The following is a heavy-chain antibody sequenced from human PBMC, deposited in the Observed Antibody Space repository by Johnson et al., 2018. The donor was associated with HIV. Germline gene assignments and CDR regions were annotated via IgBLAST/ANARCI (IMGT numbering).Heavy chain of an antibody. V-gene: IGHV3-66*02. J-gene: IGHJ3*02. CDR1: GFTFSSYA. CDR2: IYSGGST. Sequence: MLLVESGGDLVQPGGSLRLSCAASGFTFSSYAMHWVRQAPGKGLEWVSVIYSGGSTYYADSVKGRFTISRDNSKNTLYLQMNSLRAEDTAVYYCAREGGDAFDIWGQGTMVTVSS. CDR3: AREGGDAFDI. D-gene: IGHD1-26*01.